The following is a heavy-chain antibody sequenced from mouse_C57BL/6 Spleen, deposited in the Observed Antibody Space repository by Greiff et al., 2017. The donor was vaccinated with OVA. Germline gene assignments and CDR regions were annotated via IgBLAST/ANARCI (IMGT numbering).Heavy chain of an antibody. Sequence: VQLVESGGGLVKPGGSLKLSCAASGFTFSDYGMHWVRQAPEKGLEWVAYISSGSSTIYYADTVKGRFTISRDNAKNTLFLQMTSLRSEDTAMYYCARGDYYGSDYFDYWGQGTTLTVSS. CDR3: ARGDYYGSDYFDY. V-gene: IGHV5-17*01. J-gene: IGHJ2*01. D-gene: IGHD1-1*01. CDR2: ISSGSSTI. CDR1: GFTFSDYG.